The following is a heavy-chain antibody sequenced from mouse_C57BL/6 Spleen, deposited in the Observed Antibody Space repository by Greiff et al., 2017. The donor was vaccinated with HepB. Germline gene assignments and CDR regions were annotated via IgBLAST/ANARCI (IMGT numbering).Heavy chain of an antibody. V-gene: IGHV5-4*01. CDR3: ARENYGSSSFDY. CDR2: ISDGGSYT. CDR1: GFTFSSYA. J-gene: IGHJ2*01. Sequence: VQLKESGGGLVKPGGSLKLSCAASGFTFSSYAMSWVRQTPEKRLEWVATISDGGSYTYYPDNVKGRFTISRDNAKNNLYLQMSHLKSEDTAMYYCARENYGSSSFDYWGQGTTLTASS. D-gene: IGHD1-1*01.